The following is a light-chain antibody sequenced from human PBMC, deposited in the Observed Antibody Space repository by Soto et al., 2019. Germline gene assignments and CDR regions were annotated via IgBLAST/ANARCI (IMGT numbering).Light chain of an antibody. J-gene: IGLJ1*01. CDR3: SLYSSNGSLI. V-gene: IGLV2-14*01. Sequence: QSALTQPASVSGSPGQSISISCTGTSSDIGGYNYVSWYQQHPGKAPKLVIYEVSNRPSGAPDRFSGSTSGNTASLTISGLQAEDETDYFCSLYSSNGSLIFGPGTKVTVL. CDR2: EVS. CDR1: SSDIGGYNY.